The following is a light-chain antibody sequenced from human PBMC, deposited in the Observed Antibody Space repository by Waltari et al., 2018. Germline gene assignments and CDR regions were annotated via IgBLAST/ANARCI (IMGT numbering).Light chain of an antibody. J-gene: IGKJ1*01. V-gene: IGKV4-1*01. CDR2: WAS. CDR1: RSVLYSSNNKNY. Sequence: DIVMTQSADSLAVSLGERATINCKSSRSVLYSSNNKNYLAWYQQKPGQPPKLLIYWASTREFGVPDRFSGSGSGTDFTLTISSLQAEDVAVYYCQQYYSTPWTFGRGTKVEIK. CDR3: QQYYSTPWT.